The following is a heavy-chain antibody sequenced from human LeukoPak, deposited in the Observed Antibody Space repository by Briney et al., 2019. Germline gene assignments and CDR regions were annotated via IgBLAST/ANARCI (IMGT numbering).Heavy chain of an antibody. V-gene: IGHV3-53*05. J-gene: IGHJ4*02. Sequence: HSGGSLRLSCAASGFTVSSNYMSWVRQAPGKGLEWVSVIYSGGSTYYADSVKGRFTISRDNSKNSLYLQMNSLRTEDTALYYCAKDKDDYVWGSYRPTFDYWGQGTLVTVSS. D-gene: IGHD3-16*02. CDR3: AKDKDDYVWGSYRPTFDY. CDR2: IYSGGST. CDR1: GFTVSSNY.